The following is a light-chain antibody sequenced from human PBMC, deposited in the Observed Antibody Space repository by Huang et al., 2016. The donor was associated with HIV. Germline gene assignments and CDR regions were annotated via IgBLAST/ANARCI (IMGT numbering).Light chain of an antibody. CDR1: QSISTY. CDR2: AAS. V-gene: IGKV1-39*01. J-gene: IGKJ2*01. CDR3: QKSYSTPPYT. Sequence: DIQMTQSPSSPSASVGDRVTITCRASQSISTYLNWYQQKPGKAPKLLIYAASSLQSGVPSRFSGSGSETDFTLTISSLQPEDFATYYCQKSYSTPPYTFGQGTNLEIK.